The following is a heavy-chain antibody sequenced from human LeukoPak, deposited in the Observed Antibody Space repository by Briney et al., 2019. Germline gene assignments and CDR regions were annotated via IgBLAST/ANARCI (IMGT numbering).Heavy chain of an antibody. D-gene: IGHD3-10*01. CDR1: GFTSSSYA. Sequence: GGSLRLSCAASGFTSSSYAMHWVRQAPGKGLEWVAVISYDGSNKYYADSVKGRFTISRDNSKNTLYLQMNSLRAEDTAVYYCARSSLGARGPLTGLFDYWGQGTLVTVSS. V-gene: IGHV3-30-3*01. J-gene: IGHJ4*02. CDR3: ARSSLGARGPLTGLFDY. CDR2: ISYDGSNK.